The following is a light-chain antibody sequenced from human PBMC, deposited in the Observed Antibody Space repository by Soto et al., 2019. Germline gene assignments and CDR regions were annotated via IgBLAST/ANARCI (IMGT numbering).Light chain of an antibody. CDR3: QHRSNWPPT. Sequence: EILMTQSPATLSVSPGERATLSFRASQSVSNYLAWYQQKPGQAPRLLIYDASNRATGVPARFSGSGSGTDFTLTISSLEPEDFAVYYCQHRSNWPPTFGQGTKVDIK. V-gene: IGKV3-11*01. J-gene: IGKJ1*01. CDR2: DAS. CDR1: QSVSNY.